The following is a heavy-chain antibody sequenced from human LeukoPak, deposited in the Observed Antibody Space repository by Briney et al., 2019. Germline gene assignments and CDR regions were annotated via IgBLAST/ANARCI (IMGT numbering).Heavy chain of an antibody. CDR1: GFTFDDYA. J-gene: IGHJ6*02. Sequence: GGSLRLSCAASGFTFDDYAMHWVRQAPGKGLEWVSGISWNSGSIGYADSVKGRFTISRDNSKNTLYLQMNSLRAEDTAVYYCAKDLMAVAAPVGYYGMDVWGQGTTVTVSS. CDR3: AKDLMAVAAPVGYYGMDV. CDR2: ISWNSGSI. V-gene: IGHV3-9*01. D-gene: IGHD6-19*01.